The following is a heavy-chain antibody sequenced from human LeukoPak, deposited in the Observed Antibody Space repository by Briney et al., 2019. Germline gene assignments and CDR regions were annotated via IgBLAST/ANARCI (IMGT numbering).Heavy chain of an antibody. Sequence: SVKVSCTASGGTFSSYAISWVRQAPGQGLEWMGGIIPIFGTANYAQKFQGRVTITADESTSTAYMELSSLRSEDTAVYYCARDEYSSGGVDYWGQGTLVTVSS. CDR1: GGTFSSYA. V-gene: IGHV1-69*13. CDR3: ARDEYSSGGVDY. D-gene: IGHD6-25*01. J-gene: IGHJ4*02. CDR2: IIPIFGTA.